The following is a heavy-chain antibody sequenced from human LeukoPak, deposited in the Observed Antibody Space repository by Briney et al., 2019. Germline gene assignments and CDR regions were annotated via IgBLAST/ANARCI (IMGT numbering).Heavy chain of an antibody. CDR3: ARDRHPDYVIDY. V-gene: IGHV4-39*07. Sequence: PSETLSLTCTVSGGSIRSGFYYWGWIRQPPGKGLEWIGSIFDSGSSYYNPSLKSRVIISVDTSRNQFSLNLTSVTAADTAVYYCARDRHPDYVIDYWGQGTLVTVSS. D-gene: IGHD4-17*01. CDR2: IFDSGSS. J-gene: IGHJ4*02. CDR1: GGSIRSGFYY.